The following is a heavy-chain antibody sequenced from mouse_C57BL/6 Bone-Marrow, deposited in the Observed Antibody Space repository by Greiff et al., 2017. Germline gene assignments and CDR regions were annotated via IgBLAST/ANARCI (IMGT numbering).Heavy chain of an antibody. D-gene: IGHD1-1*01. CDR2: IDPSDSYT. CDR3: ARDDYYGRSPWYFEV. V-gene: IGHV1-69*01. CDR1: GYTFTSYW. J-gene: IGHJ1*03. Sequence: QVQLQQPGAELVMPGASVKLSCKASGYTFTSYWMHWVKQRPGQGLEWIGEIDPSDSYTNYNQKFKGKSTLTVDKSSSTAYMQLSSLTSEDSAVYYCARDDYYGRSPWYFEVGGTGTTVTVAS.